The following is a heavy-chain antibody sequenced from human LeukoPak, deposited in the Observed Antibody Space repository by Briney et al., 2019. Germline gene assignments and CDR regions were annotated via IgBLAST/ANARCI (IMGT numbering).Heavy chain of an antibody. CDR2: ISGSSTYI. D-gene: IGHD3-10*01. V-gene: IGHV3-21*01. CDR1: GFTFSSYW. Sequence: GGSLRLSCAASGFTFSSYWMHWVRQAPGKGLEWVSFISGSSTYIYYSGSVKGRFTISRDNAKNSLYLQMNSLRAEDTAVYYCARGEYGSGSYHIDYWGQGTLVTVSS. J-gene: IGHJ4*02. CDR3: ARGEYGSGSYHIDY.